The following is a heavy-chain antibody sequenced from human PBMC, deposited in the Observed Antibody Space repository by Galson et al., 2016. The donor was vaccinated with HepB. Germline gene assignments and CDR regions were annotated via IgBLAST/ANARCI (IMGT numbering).Heavy chain of an antibody. CDR3: ARGGPYYASWSGDYSYGLDV. J-gene: IGHJ6*02. Sequence: ETLSLTCGVSGGSISTYYWNWIRQPPGKGLEWIGYVYNSGSTKYNPSLKSRVTISVDMFNNQFSLILTSVTPADTAIYYCARGGPYYASWSGDYSYGLDVWGQGATVTVSS. V-gene: IGHV4-59*13. CDR2: VYNSGST. CDR1: GGSISTYY. D-gene: IGHD3-3*01.